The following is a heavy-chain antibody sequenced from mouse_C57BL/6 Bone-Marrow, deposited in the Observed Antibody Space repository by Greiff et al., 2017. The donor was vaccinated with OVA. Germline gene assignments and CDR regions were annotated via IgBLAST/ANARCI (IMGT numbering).Heavy chain of an antibody. J-gene: IGHJ1*03. CDR2: ISDGGSYT. V-gene: IGHV5-4*03. CDR3: ARATTVVAKDFDV. CDR1: GFTFSSYA. Sequence: DVMLVESGGGLVKPGGSLKLSCAASGFTFSSYAMSWVRQTPEKRLEWVATISDGGSYTYYPANVKGRFTISRDNAKNNLYLQMSHLKSEDTAMYYCARATTVVAKDFDVWGTGTTVTVSS. D-gene: IGHD1-1*01.